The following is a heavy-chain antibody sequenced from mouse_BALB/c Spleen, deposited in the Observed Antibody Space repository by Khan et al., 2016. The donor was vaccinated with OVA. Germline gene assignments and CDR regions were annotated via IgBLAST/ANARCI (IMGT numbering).Heavy chain of an antibody. CDR3: AKHLIRYPYDLDY. CDR2: IWGGGST. D-gene: IGHD2-12*01. CDR1: GFSLTDYG. Sequence: QVQLKESGPGLVAPSQSLSITCTVSGFSLTDYGVSWIRQPPGKGLEWLGVIWGGGSTYYNSALKSRLSISKDNSMRQVSLKRNSMQTDDTAMYECAKHLIRYPYDLDYWGQGTTLTVSS. V-gene: IGHV2-6-5*01. J-gene: IGHJ2*01.